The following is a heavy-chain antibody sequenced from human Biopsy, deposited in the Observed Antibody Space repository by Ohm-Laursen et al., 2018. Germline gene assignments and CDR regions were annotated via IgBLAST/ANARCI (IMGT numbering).Heavy chain of an antibody. CDR3: ARDRMVTIITLVRADTFDI. D-gene: IGHD3-10*01. J-gene: IGHJ3*02. Sequence: SVKVSCKTSDSTFPSFGISWVRQAPGQGLEWMGWVNPNSGATNYAQKFQGRVTMTSDTSISTAYIELRRLISDDTAVYFCARDRMVTIITLVRADTFDIWGQGTLVSVSS. CDR1: DSTFPSFG. V-gene: IGHV1-2*02. CDR2: VNPNSGAT.